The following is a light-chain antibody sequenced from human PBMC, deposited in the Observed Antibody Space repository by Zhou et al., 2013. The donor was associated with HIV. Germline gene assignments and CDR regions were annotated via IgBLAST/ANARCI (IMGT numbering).Light chain of an antibody. CDR2: DAS. J-gene: IGKJ4*01. CDR3: QQYKSYSLT. Sequence: IQMTQSPSSLSASVGDRVTITCRASQGISSYLAWYQQKPGKAPKLLIYDASTLESGVPSRFSGSGSGTDFTLTISSLQPDDFATYYCQQYKSYSLTFGGGTKVEIK. CDR1: QGISSY. V-gene: IGKV1-13*02.